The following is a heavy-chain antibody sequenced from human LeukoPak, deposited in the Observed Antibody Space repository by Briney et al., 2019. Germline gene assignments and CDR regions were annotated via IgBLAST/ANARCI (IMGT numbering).Heavy chain of an antibody. CDR3: ARAVPPLTGTYYYYYMDV. V-gene: IGHV4-59*01. D-gene: IGHD3-9*01. Sequence: SETLSLTCAVYGGSFSDYYWNWIRQPPGKGLEWIGYIYYSGSTNYNPSLKSRVTISVDTSKNQFSLKLSSVTAADTAVYYCARAVPPLTGTYYYYYMDVWGKGTTVTIPS. CDR2: IYYSGST. J-gene: IGHJ6*03. CDR1: GGSFSDYY.